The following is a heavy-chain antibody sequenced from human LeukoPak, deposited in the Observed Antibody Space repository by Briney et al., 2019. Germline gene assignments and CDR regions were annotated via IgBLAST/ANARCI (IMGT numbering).Heavy chain of an antibody. CDR2: INPSGGST. D-gene: IGHD6-13*01. Sequence: GASVKVSCKASGYTFTSYYMHWVRQAPGQGLEWMGIINPSGGSTSYAQKFQGRVTMTRDTSTSTVYMELRSLRSDDTAVYYCARDPSLNIAAAGTFDYWGQGTLVTVSS. CDR3: ARDPSLNIAAAGTFDY. CDR1: GYTFTSYY. V-gene: IGHV1-46*01. J-gene: IGHJ4*02.